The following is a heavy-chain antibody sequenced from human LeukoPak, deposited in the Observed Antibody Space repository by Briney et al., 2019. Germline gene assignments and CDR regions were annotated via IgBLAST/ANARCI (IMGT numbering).Heavy chain of an antibody. CDR3: ASESDYGDYVDAFDI. V-gene: IGHV1-2*02. CDR2: INPNSGGT. D-gene: IGHD4-17*01. Sequence: ASVKVSCKASGYTFTGYYMHWVRQAPGQGLEWMGWINPNSGGTNYAQKFQGRVTMTRDTSISTAYMELSRLRSDDTAVYYCASESDYGDYVDAFDIWGQGTMVTVSS. J-gene: IGHJ3*02. CDR1: GYTFTGYY.